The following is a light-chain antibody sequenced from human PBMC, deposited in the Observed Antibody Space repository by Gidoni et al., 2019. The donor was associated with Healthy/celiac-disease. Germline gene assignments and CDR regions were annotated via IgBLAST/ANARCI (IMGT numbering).Light chain of an antibody. J-gene: IGKJ1*01. CDR2: AAS. V-gene: IGKV1-39*01. CDR1: QSISSY. Sequence: DLQMTQSPSSLSASVGDRVTITCRASQSISSYLNWYQQKPGKAPKLLIYAASSLQSGVPSRFSGSGSGTDFTLTISSLQPEDVATYYCQQSYSTLVTFGQGTKVEIK. CDR3: QQSYSTLVT.